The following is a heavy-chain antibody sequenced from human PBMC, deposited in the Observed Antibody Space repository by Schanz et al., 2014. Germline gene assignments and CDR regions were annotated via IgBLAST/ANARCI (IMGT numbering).Heavy chain of an antibody. CDR3: AGAMATIKADSFDI. CDR2: INSRSNFI. V-gene: IGHV3-21*02. J-gene: IGHJ3*02. D-gene: IGHD5-12*01. CDR1: RIIFGTYS. Sequence: VQLVDSGGGLVKPGGSLRLSCAASRIIFGTYSMNWIRQTPKGLEWVSSINSRSNFIYYADAVKGRFTISRDNAKNSLYLQMNRRRAEDTAVYYWAGAMATIKADSFDIWGQGTMVAVSS.